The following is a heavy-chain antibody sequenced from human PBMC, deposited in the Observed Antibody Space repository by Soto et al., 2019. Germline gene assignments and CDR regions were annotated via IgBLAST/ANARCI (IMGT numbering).Heavy chain of an antibody. D-gene: IGHD3-3*01. J-gene: IGHJ6*03. CDR3: ARSTYYDFWSGYPSLDYYYYYMDV. CDR1: GGTFSSYT. CDR2: IIPILGIA. Sequence: ASVKVSCKASGGTFSSYTISWVRQAPGQGLEWMGRIIPILGIANYAQKFQGRVTITADKSTSTAYMELSSLRSEDTAVYYCARSTYYDFWSGYPSLDYYYYYMDVWGKGTTVTVSS. V-gene: IGHV1-69*02.